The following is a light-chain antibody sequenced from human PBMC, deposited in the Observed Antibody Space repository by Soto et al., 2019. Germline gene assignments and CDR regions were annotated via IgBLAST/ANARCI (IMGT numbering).Light chain of an antibody. CDR1: QSISSTY. V-gene: IGKV3-20*01. CDR2: GGS. Sequence: EIGLTHSRGTLYMSRVEISILSCRASQSISSTYLAWYRQKPGQAPRLLIYGGSTRAAGIPDRFSGTGSGTDFTLTISRLEPEDFAVYYCQQYGDSPLTFAGGTKVDIK. J-gene: IGKJ4*01. CDR3: QQYGDSPLT.